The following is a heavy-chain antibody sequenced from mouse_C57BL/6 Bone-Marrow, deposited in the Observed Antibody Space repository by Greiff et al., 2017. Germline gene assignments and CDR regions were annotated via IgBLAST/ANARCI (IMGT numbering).Heavy chain of an antibody. CDR2: IDPSDSYT. CDR1: GYTFTSYW. V-gene: IGHV1-59*01. J-gene: IGHJ4*01. CDR3: ERGGLPYYYAMDY. Sequence: QVQLQQPGAELVRPGTSVKLSCKASGYTFTSYWMHWVKQRPGQGLEWIGVIDPSDSYTNYNQKFKGKATLTVDTSSSTAYMQLSSLTSEDAAVYYCERGGLPYYYAMDYWGQGTSVTVSS.